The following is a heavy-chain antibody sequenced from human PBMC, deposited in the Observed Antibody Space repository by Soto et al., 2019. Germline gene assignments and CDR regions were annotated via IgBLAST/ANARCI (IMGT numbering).Heavy chain of an antibody. CDR3: AKNDCGYTTCQVIDH. J-gene: IGHJ4*02. D-gene: IGHD2-21*01. Sequence: EVQLMESGGGLVQPGGSLRLSCAASGFTFSDYAMSWVRQAPGKGLEWVSAISGAGNSASHASSVQGRFAISRDNSKNTLYLQMNSLRAEDTAEYYCAKNDCGYTTCQVIDHWGQGTLVTVSS. CDR2: ISGAGNSA. CDR1: GFTFSDYA. V-gene: IGHV3-23*01.